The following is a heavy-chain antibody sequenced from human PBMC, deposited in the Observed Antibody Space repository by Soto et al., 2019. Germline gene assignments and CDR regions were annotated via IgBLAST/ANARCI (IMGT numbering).Heavy chain of an antibody. CDR3: ARILLSQLVLFDY. V-gene: IGHV2-26*01. D-gene: IGHD6-13*01. CDR2: IFSNDEK. Sequence: QVPLKEPGPVLVKPTEPLTLTCTVPGFSLSNARMGVSWIRQPPGKTLEWLAHIFSNDEKSYSTSRKSRLTITKDTSKNQVVLTMTNVDPVDTSTYYCARILLSQLVLFDYWGQGTLVTVSS. J-gene: IGHJ4*02. CDR1: GFSLSNARMG.